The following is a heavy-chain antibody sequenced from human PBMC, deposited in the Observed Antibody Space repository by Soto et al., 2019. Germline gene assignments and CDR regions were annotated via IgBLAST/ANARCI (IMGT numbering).Heavy chain of an antibody. J-gene: IGHJ5*02. CDR1: GYTLTELS. CDR2: FDPEDGET. D-gene: IGHD3-22*01. Sequence: WASVKVSCKVSGYTLTELSMHWVRQAPGKGLEWMGGFDPEDGETIYAQKFQGRVTMTEDTSTDTAYMELSSLRSEDTAVYYCVNYYDSSGYDWFDPWGQGTLVTVSS. CDR3: VNYYDSSGYDWFDP. V-gene: IGHV1-24*01.